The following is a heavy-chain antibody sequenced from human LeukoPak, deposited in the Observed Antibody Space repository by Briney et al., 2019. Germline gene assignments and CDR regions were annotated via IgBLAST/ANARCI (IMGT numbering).Heavy chain of an antibody. CDR3: ARDGGTRLKYSFGYGDF. Sequence: GGSLRLSCAASGFTFSSYGTHWVRQAPGKGLEWVAFIRYDGSNKYYADSVKGRFTISRDSSKNTLYLQMNSLRAEDTAVYYCARDGGTRLKYSFGYGDFWGQGTLVTVSS. D-gene: IGHD3-22*01. J-gene: IGHJ4*02. CDR2: IRYDGSNK. V-gene: IGHV3-30*02. CDR1: GFTFSSYG.